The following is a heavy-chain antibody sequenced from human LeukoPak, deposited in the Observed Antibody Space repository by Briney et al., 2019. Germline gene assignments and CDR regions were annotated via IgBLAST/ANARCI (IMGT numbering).Heavy chain of an antibody. Sequence: GGSLRLSCEASGFTFGSHAMYWVRQAPGKGLEWVSAISHTGDTTYYEDSVKGRFTISRDNSKNTLYLQMNSLRAQDTAVYYCAKHSTIWTDFDSRGQGTLVTVSS. CDR3: AKHSTIWTDFDS. V-gene: IGHV3-23*01. CDR1: GFTFGSHA. CDR2: ISHTGDTT. J-gene: IGHJ4*02. D-gene: IGHD6-13*01.